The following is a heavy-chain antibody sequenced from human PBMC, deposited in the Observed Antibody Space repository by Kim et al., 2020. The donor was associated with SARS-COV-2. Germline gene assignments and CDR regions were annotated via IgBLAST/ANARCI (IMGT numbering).Heavy chain of an antibody. Sequence: VKGRFTISRDNAKNSLYLQMNSLRAEDTAVYYCARDRRIPHYYYYYGMDVWGQGTTVTVSS. CDR3: ARDRRIPHYYYYYGMDV. V-gene: IGHV3-11*06. J-gene: IGHJ6*02. D-gene: IGHD6-6*01.